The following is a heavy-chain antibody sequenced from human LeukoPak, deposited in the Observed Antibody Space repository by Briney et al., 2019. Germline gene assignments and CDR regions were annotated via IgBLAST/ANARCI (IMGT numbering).Heavy chain of an antibody. J-gene: IGHJ5*02. V-gene: IGHV4-39*07. CDR3: ARDGRGDYRFNNWFDP. CDR2: IYYSGNT. D-gene: IGHD4-11*01. Sequence: SETLSLTCTVSGGSISSSTYYWGWIRQPPGKGLEWIGSIYYSGNTYYNPSLKSRVTISVDTSKNQFSLKLSSVTAADTAVYYCARDGRGDYRFNNWFDPWGQGTLVTVSS. CDR1: GGSISSSTYY.